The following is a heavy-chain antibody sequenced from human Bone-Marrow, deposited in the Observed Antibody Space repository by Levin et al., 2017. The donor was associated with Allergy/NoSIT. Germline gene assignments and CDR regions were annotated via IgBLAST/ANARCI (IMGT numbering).Heavy chain of an antibody. V-gene: IGHV4-4*07. CDR1: GGSIINYY. CDR2: IYSNGTT. J-gene: IGHJ4*02. D-gene: IGHD3-3*01. Sequence: LSQTLSLTCTVSGGSIINYYWSWVRQSAGKGLEWIGHIYSNGTTKDNPSLKRRLTMSVDTSKNQFSLKLTSVTAADTAIYYCARDAEYYDFWSGSDFWGQGIQVTVSS. CDR3: ARDAEYYDFWSGSDF.